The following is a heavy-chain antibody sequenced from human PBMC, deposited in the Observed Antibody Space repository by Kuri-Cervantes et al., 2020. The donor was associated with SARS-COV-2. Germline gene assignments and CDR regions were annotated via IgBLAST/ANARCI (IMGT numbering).Heavy chain of an antibody. Sequence: GGSLRLSCAASGFTFSDYYMSWIRQAPGKGLEWVSYISSSGSTIYYADSVKGRFTISRDNSKNSLFLQMNSLRAEDTALYYCAKDGKDSNSFYYYYYMDVWGKGTTVTVSS. V-gene: IGHV3-11*01. D-gene: IGHD6-6*01. J-gene: IGHJ6*03. CDR3: AKDGKDSNSFYYYYYMDV. CDR2: ISSSGSTI. CDR1: GFTFSDYY.